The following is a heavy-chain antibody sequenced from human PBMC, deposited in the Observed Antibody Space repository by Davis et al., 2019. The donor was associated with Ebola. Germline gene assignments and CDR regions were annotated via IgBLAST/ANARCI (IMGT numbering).Heavy chain of an antibody. J-gene: IGHJ4*02. CDR2: IYYSGST. CDR3: AKPDYGDYPYYFDY. CDR1: GGSISSYY. D-gene: IGHD4-17*01. V-gene: IGHV4-59*12. Sequence: PSETLSLTCTVSGGSISSYYWSWIRQPPGKGLEWIGYIYYSGSTNYNPSLKSRVTISVDTSKNQFSLKLSSVTAADTAVYYCAKPDYGDYPYYFDYWGQGTLVTVSS.